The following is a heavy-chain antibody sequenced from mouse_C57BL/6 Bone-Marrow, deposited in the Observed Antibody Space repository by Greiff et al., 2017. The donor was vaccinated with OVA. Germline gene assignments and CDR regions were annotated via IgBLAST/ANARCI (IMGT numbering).Heavy chain of an antibody. D-gene: IGHD2-14*01. CDR1: VYTFTSYW. CDR2: IDPSDSYT. CDR3: AGIGPSMDY. V-gene: IGHV1-69*01. J-gene: IGHJ4*01. Sequence: QVQLQQPGAELVMPGASVKLSCKASVYTFTSYWMHWVKQRPGQGLEWIGEIDPSDSYTNYNQKFKGKSTLTVDQSSSTAYMQVSSPTSEDAAVYYCAGIGPSMDYWGQGTSVTVSS.